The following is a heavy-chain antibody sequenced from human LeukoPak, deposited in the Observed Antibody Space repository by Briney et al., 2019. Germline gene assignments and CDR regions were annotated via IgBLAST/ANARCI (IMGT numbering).Heavy chain of an antibody. J-gene: IGHJ6*02. CDR3: AKQGVTLVRGILSYGMDV. CDR2: ISGSGGST. CDR1: GFTFSSYA. D-gene: IGHD3-10*01. V-gene: IGHV3-23*01. Sequence: GGSLRLSCAASGFTFSSYAMSWVRQAPGKGLEWVSAISGSGGSTYYADSVKGRFTISRDNSKNTLYLQMNSLRAEDTAVYYCAKQGVTLVRGILSYGMDVWGQGTSVSVSS.